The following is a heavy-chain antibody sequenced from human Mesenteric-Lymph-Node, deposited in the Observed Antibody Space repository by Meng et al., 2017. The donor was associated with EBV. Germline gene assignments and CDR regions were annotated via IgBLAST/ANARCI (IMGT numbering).Heavy chain of an antibody. J-gene: IGHJ4*02. CDR1: GGSFSGYH. CDR3: ARGAIFGIVITYFDY. D-gene: IGHD3-3*02. CDR2: ISQSGDT. V-gene: IGHV4-34*01. Sequence: VQLLQWAAGCLGPAEPPCRTCEASGGSFSGYHWSWIRQPPGKGLEYIGEISQSGDTTYNPSLKSRVTISVDRSRNQFSLKMASVTAADTAVYYCARGAIFGIVITYFDYWSQGTLVTVSS.